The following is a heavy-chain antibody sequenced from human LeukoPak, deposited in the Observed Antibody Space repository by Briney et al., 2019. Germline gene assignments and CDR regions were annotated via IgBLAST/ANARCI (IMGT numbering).Heavy chain of an antibody. CDR1: GGSFSGYY. Sequence: SETLSLTCAVYGGSFSGYYWSWIRQPPGKGLEWIGEITHSGGTNYNPSLTSRVTISADTSNNKFSLMLSSVTAADTAVYYRARGYYDFWSGYSFRPPTFDYWGQGTLVTVSS. D-gene: IGHD3-3*01. J-gene: IGHJ4*02. V-gene: IGHV4-34*01. CDR2: ITHSGGT. CDR3: ARGYYDFWSGYSFRPPTFDY.